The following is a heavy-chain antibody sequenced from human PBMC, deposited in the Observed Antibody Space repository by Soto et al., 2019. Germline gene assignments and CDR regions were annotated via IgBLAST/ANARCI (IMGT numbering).Heavy chain of an antibody. CDR2: IWYDGGNK. V-gene: IGHV3-33*01. Sequence: QVQLVESGGGVVQPGRSLRLSCAASGFNFSSDVRHWVRQAPGKGLEWVAVIWYDGGNKYYADSVKGRFTISRDNSKNTLYLQMNSLRAEDTAVYYCARDGQWLPRDGLRSSYYFDYWGQGTLVTVSS. CDR3: ARDGQWLPRDGLRSSYYFDY. D-gene: IGHD6-19*01. CDR1: GFNFSSDV. J-gene: IGHJ4*02.